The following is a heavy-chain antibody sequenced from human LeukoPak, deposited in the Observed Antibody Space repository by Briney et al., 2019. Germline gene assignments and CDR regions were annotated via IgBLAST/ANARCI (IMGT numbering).Heavy chain of an antibody. CDR1: GGSIGSYY. V-gene: IGHV4-59*01. J-gene: IGHJ3*02. CDR2: IYYSGST. Sequence: SSETLSLTCTVSGGSIGSYYWSWIRQPPGKGLEWIGYIYYSGSTNYNPSLKSRVTISVDTSKNQFSLKLSSVTAADTAVYYCARDRPDAFDIWGQGTMVTVSS. CDR3: ARDRPDAFDI.